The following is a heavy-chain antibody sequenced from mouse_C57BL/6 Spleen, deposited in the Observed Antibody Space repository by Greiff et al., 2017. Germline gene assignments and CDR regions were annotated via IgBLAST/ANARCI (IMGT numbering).Heavy chain of an antibody. CDR3: ARRGDWYFDV. CDR2: ISSGGSYT. Sequence: EVQGVESGGDLVKPGGSLKLSCAASGFTFSSYGMSWVRQTSDKRLEWVATISSGGSYTYYPDSVKGRFTISRDNAKNTLYLQMSSLKSEDTAMYYCARRGDWYFDVWGTGTTVTVSS. V-gene: IGHV5-6*01. J-gene: IGHJ1*03. CDR1: GFTFSSYG.